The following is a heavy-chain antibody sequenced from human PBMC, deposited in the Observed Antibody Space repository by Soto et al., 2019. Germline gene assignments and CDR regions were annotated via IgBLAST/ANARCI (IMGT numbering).Heavy chain of an antibody. CDR1: GFTFSRYA. CDR3: ARPRMTTTTRYHGMDV. D-gene: IGHD4-17*01. Sequence: QVQLVESGGGVVQPGGSLRLSCSASGFTFSRYAMHWVRQAPGEGLDWVAVVSSDGSNEYYAESVRVRFTISRDTSKNTLYLQMNSLRPEDTAVYFCARPRMTTTTRYHGMDVWGRGTTVTVSS. CDR2: VSSDGSNE. J-gene: IGHJ6*02. V-gene: IGHV3-30-3*01.